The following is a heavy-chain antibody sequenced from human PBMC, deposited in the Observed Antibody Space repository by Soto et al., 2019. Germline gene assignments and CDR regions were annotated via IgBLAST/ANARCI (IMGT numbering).Heavy chain of an antibody. CDR2: ISGSGGST. J-gene: IGHJ5*02. Sequence: GGSLRLSCAASGFTFSSYAMSWVRQAPGKGLEWVSAISGSGGSTYYADSVKGRFTISRDNSKNTLYLQMNSLRAEDTAVYYCAKDLAKHSSSSFGWFDPWGQGTLVTVSS. CDR3: AKDLAKHSSSSFGWFDP. V-gene: IGHV3-23*01. D-gene: IGHD6-6*01. CDR1: GFTFSSYA.